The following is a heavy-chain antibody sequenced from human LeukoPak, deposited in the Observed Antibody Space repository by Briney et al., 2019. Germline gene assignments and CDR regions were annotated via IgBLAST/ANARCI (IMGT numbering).Heavy chain of an antibody. CDR3: ARDWAIVVVPSY. CDR2: ICAYNGNT. Sequence: ASVKVSCKASGYTFTSYGISWVRQAPGQGLEWMGWICAYNGNTNYAQKLQGRVTMTTDTSTSTAYMELRSLRSDDTAVYYCARDWAIVVVPSYWGQGTLVTVSS. CDR1: GYTFTSYG. J-gene: IGHJ4*02. D-gene: IGHD3-22*01. V-gene: IGHV1-18*01.